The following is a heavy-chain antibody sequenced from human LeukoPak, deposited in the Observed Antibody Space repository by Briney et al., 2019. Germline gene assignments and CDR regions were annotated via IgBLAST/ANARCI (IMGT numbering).Heavy chain of an antibody. CDR2: IYYSGST. CDR3: ARAVYSSGWYASNDAFDI. D-gene: IGHD6-19*01. V-gene: IGHV4-59*01. CDR1: GGSISTTY. Sequence: SETLSLTCTASGGSISTTYWTWIRQPPGKGLEWIGYIYYSGSTNYNPSLKSRVTISVDTSKNQFSLKLSSVTAADTAVYYCARAVYSSGWYASNDAFDIWGQGTMVTVSS. J-gene: IGHJ3*02.